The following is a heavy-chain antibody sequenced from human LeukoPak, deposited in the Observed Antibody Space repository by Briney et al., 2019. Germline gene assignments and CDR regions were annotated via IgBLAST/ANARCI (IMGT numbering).Heavy chain of an antibody. CDR1: GFTFSNTW. Sequence: GGSLRLSCVASGFTFSNTWMSWVRQVPGKGLEWIGRIKSESDGGTVDYAAPVKVRFTISRADSKNTLYLQMNIMETEDSAVYYCTTDQSGGWFFFDHWGQGALVSVS. CDR3: TTDQSGGWFFFDH. CDR2: IKSESDGGTV. J-gene: IGHJ4*02. V-gene: IGHV3-15*01. D-gene: IGHD6-19*01.